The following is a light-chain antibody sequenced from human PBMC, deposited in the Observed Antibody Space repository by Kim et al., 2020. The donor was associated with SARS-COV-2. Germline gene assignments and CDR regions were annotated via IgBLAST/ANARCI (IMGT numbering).Light chain of an antibody. CDR1: QSVSSY. CDR3: QQRSNWRT. V-gene: IGKV3-11*01. CDR2: DAS. J-gene: IGKJ4*01. Sequence: SLSPGERAPLSCRASQSVSSYLAWYQQKPGQAPRLLIYDASNRATGIPARFSGSGSGTDFTLTISSLEPEDLAVYYCQQRSNWRTFGGGTKVEIK.